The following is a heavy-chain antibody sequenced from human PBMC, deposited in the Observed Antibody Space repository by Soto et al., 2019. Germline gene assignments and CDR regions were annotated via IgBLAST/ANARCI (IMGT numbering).Heavy chain of an antibody. CDR3: ARSPPITMIGSGLPFDI. V-gene: IGHV5-51*01. Sequence: GESLKISCKGSGYSFTSYWIGLVRQMPGKGLEWMGIIYPGDSDTRYSPSFQGQVTISAEKSISTAYLQWSSLKASDTAMYYCARSPPITMIGSGLPFDIWGPGTRVNVS. D-gene: IGHD3-22*01. CDR2: IYPGDSDT. J-gene: IGHJ3*02. CDR1: GYSFTSYW.